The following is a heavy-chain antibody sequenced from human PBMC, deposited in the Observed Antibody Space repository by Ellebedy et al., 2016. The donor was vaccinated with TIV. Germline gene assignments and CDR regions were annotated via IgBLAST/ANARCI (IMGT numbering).Heavy chain of an antibody. J-gene: IGHJ4*02. Sequence: GESLKISCKASGYTFTNYWIGWVRQMPGKGLEWMGIICPTDSDTRYSPSFEGQVTVSADKSISTAYVQWSSLKASDTAIYYCARAKGGGYYGGDFDYWGQGTLVTVSS. V-gene: IGHV5-51*01. CDR3: ARAKGGGYYGGDFDY. CDR2: ICPTDSDT. CDR1: GYTFTNYW. D-gene: IGHD1-26*01.